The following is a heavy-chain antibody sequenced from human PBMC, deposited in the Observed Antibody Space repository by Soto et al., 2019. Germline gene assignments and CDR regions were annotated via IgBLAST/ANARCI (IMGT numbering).Heavy chain of an antibody. CDR2: INPSSGGT. V-gene: IGHV1-2*02. Sequence: ASVKVSCKASGYTFTGYYMHWVRQDPGQGLEWMGWINPSSGGTNYAQKFQGRVTMTRDTSISRAYMELSSLRSDDTALYYSARPPPDHETVAGYYLGNWCDPWGQGTLITVSS. D-gene: IGHD3-9*01. CDR3: ARPPPDHETVAGYYLGNWCDP. CDR1: GYTFTGYY. J-gene: IGHJ5*02.